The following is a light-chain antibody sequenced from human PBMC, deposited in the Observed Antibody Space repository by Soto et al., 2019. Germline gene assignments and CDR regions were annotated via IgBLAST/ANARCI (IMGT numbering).Light chain of an antibody. CDR3: QSYDSSLSVV. V-gene: IGLV1-40*01. CDR1: SSNIGAGYD. J-gene: IGLJ2*01. Sequence: QSVLTQPPSVSGAPGQRVTISCTGSSSNIGAGYDVHWYQHLPGTAPKLLIYGNNNRPSGVPDRFSGYKSGTSASLAITGLQAEDEADYSCQSYDSSLSVVFGGGTKVTVL. CDR2: GNN.